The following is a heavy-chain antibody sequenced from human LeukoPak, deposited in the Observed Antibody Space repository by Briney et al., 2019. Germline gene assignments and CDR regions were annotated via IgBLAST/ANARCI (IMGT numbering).Heavy chain of an antibody. Sequence: SETLSLTCTVSGGSITSDFWRWIRQRPGKELEGIGHTAYSGTSYNNASLKSRVIISLDTSKRQFSLKLSSVTAADTAIYYCARVKGSGHFDLWGQGTPVSVSS. CDR3: ARVKGSGHFDL. CDR1: GGSITSDF. CDR2: TAYSGTS. J-gene: IGHJ4*02. V-gene: IGHV4-59*01. D-gene: IGHD3-10*01.